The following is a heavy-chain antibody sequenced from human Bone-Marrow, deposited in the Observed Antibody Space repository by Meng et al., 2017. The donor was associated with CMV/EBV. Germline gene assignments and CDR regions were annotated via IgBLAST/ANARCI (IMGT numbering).Heavy chain of an antibody. CDR1: GYTFTEYY. D-gene: IGHD4-17*01. V-gene: IGHV1-2*02. CDR2: INPNIGVT. Sequence: SGYTFTEYYIHWVRQAPGQGLEWMGWINPNIGVTNFAQQFQGRVTMTRDTSITTAYMELSRLMSADTAVYYCARGRSTTVTSPPLDFWGLGTLVTVSS. CDR3: ARGRSTTVTSPPLDF. J-gene: IGHJ4*02.